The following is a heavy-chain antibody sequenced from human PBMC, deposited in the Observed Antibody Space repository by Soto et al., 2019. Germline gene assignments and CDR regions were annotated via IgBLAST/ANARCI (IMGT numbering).Heavy chain of an antibody. D-gene: IGHD3-3*01. J-gene: IGHJ4*02. Sequence: VQVACKGSACTFSNHGKYWLRQAPGQGLEWLGWVSTYNGDTNYAQKFHDRVTMTTHTSTNTASMELRSLKSDDTAVYYCARGHFDFWSGYAIEYWGQGTSVSVSA. V-gene: IGHV1-18*04. CDR3: ARGHFDFWSGYAIEY. CDR2: VSTYNGDT. CDR1: ACTFSNHG.